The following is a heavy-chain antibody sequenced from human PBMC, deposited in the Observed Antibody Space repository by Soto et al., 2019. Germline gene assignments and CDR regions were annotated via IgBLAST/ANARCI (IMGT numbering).Heavy chain of an antibody. V-gene: IGHV1-69*12. CDR3: ARGAVPAANNWFDP. CDR2: IIPIFGTA. D-gene: IGHD2-2*01. J-gene: IGHJ5*02. CDR1: GGTFSSYG. Sequence: QVQLVQSGAEVKKPGSSVKVSCKASGGTFSSYGISWVRQAPGQGLEWMGGIIPIFGTANYAQKFQGRVTITADEAPSTAYMELSSLRSEDTAVYYCARGAVPAANNWFDPWGQGTLVTVSS.